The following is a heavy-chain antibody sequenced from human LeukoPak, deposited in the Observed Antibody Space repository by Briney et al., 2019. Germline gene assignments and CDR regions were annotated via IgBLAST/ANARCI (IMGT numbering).Heavy chain of an antibody. CDR3: AKDQTWESPHYLDS. V-gene: IGHV3-23*01. CDR1: GFTFSSSA. J-gene: IGHJ4*02. D-gene: IGHD1-26*01. CDR2: ISSSGGST. Sequence: PGGSLRLSCAASGFTFSSSAMSWVRQVTAKGLEWVSGISSSGGSTNYADSVRGRFTISRDNSKNTLYVQMNSLRDEDTALYYSAKDQTWESPHYLDSWGQGTLVTVSS.